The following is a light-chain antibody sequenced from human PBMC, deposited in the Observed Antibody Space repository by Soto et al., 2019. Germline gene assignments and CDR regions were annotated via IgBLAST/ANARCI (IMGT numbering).Light chain of an antibody. CDR3: QQYKGT. CDR1: QSIGRW. Sequence: DIQMTQSPSTLSASVGDRVTITCRASQSIGRWLAWYQQKPGAAPKLLIYDASSLQSGVPSRFSGSGSGTEFTRSISSLQPDDFATYYCQQYKGTFGQGTKVEIK. CDR2: DAS. V-gene: IGKV1-5*01. J-gene: IGKJ1*01.